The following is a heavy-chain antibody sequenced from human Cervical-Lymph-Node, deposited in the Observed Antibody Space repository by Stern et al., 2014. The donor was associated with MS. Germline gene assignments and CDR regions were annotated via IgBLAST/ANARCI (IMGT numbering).Heavy chain of an antibody. Sequence: EVQLVESGAEVKKPGESLKISCKTSGYTFISYWIGWVRQMPGRGLEWMGIIYTGDSHTRYSPTFQGQDTISVDKSISTAYLQWSSLKASDTAIYYCARRSWDYRREYYFDFWGQGTLVTVSS. J-gene: IGHJ4*02. CDR1: GYTFISYW. V-gene: IGHV5-51*03. CDR3: ARRSWDYRREYYFDF. D-gene: IGHD4-11*01. CDR2: IYTGDSHT.